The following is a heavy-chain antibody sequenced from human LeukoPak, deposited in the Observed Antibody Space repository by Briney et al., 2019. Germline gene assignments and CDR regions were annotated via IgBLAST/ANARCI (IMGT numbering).Heavy chain of an antibody. J-gene: IGHJ6*03. CDR1: GVSISSYY. CDR3: ARGYYGYSYYMDV. D-gene: IGHD3-10*01. CDR2: IYYSGST. Sequence: SETLSLACTVSGVSISSYYWSWIRQPPGKGLEWIGYIYYSGSTNYNPSLKSRVTISVDTSKNQFSLKLSSVTAADTAVYYCARGYYGYSYYMDVWGKGTTVTVSS. V-gene: IGHV4-59*08.